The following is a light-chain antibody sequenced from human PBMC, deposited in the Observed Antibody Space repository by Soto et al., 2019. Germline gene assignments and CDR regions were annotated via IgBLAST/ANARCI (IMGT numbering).Light chain of an antibody. CDR3: QQYGSSLHT. V-gene: IGKV3-20*01. J-gene: IGKJ2*01. Sequence: EIVLTQSPGTLSLSPGERATLSCRASQSVSSSYLAWYQQKPGQAPRLLIYGASSRATGIPDRFSGSGSGTDCTLSISRLEPEDVAVYYCQQYGSSLHTFGQGTKLEIK. CDR2: GAS. CDR1: QSVSSSY.